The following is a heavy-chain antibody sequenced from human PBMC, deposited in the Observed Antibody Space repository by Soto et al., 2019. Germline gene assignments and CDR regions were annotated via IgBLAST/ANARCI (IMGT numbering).Heavy chain of an antibody. J-gene: IGHJ6*02. CDR2: LYNSVNT. CDR3: ARDGSDSYGLAV. V-gene: IGHV4-4*07. D-gene: IGHD6-25*01. Sequence: PSETLSLTCTVSGGSISSYYWSWIRQPAGKGLEWIGRLYNSVNTNYNPSLKSRVIMSAETSKNQFSLKLSSVTAADTAVYYCARDGSDSYGLAVWGQGTRVTVSS. CDR1: GGSISSYY.